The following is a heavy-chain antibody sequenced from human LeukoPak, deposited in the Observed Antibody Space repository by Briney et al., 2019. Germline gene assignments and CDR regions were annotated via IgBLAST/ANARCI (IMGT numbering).Heavy chain of an antibody. CDR2: ISSSSSYI. CDR3: ARDSRAIVKGSDGY. D-gene: IGHD1-26*01. Sequence: PGGALRLSCAASGFTYSSYSMNWVRQAPGRGLEWVSSISSSSSYIYYADSVKGRFTISRDNAKNSLYLQMNSLRAEDTAVYYCARDSRAIVKGSDGYWGQGTLVTVSS. J-gene: IGHJ4*02. V-gene: IGHV3-21*01. CDR1: GFTYSSYS.